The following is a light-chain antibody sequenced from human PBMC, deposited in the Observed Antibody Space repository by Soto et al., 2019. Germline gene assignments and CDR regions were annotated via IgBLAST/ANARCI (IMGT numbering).Light chain of an antibody. CDR2: DDS. V-gene: IGLV3-21*02. CDR1: RIGSKS. J-gene: IGLJ1*01. CDR3: QVWDSRDHYV. Sequence: SYELTQPPSVSVAPGQTARITCGGNRIGSKSVQWYEQKAGQAPVLVDYDDSDRPSGIPGRFSGSKSGNTATLTISDVGAGDDADYYSQVWDSRDHYVFGPGTKVTVL.